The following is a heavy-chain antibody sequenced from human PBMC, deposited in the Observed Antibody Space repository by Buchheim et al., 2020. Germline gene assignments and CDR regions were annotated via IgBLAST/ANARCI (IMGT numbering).Heavy chain of an antibody. CDR1: GFTFSSYA. J-gene: IGHJ1*01. Sequence: EVQLLESGGGLVQPGGSLRLSCAASGFTFSSYAMSWVRQAPGKGLEWVSAISGSGGSTYYADSVKGRFAISRDNSKNTLYLQMNSLRAEDTAVYYCANDQPIDIAAAGEYFQHWGQGTL. CDR2: ISGSGGST. D-gene: IGHD6-13*01. V-gene: IGHV3-23*01. CDR3: ANDQPIDIAAAGEYFQH.